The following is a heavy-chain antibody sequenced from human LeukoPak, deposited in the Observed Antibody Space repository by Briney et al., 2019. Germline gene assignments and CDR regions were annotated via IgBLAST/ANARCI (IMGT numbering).Heavy chain of an antibody. Sequence: SQTLSLTCTVSGGSISSGSYYWSGIRQPAGKGLDWIGRIYTSGSTNYNPSLKSRVTISVDTSKNQFALKLSSVTAADTAVYYGAGGTAVAGTNWFDPWGQGTLVTVSS. J-gene: IGHJ5*02. CDR2: IYTSGST. V-gene: IGHV4-61*02. D-gene: IGHD6-19*01. CDR1: GGSISSGSYY. CDR3: AGGTAVAGTNWFDP.